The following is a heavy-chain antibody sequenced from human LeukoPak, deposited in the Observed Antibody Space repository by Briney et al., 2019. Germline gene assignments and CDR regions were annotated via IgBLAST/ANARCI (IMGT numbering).Heavy chain of an antibody. J-gene: IGHJ5*02. CDR2: INPNSGGT. V-gene: IGHV1-2*02. Sequence: ASVKVSCKASGYTFTGYYMHWVRLAPGQGLEWMGWINPNSGGTNYAQKFQGRVTMTRDTSISTAYMELSRLRSDDTAVYYCAREADPIAAGWFDPWGQGTLVTVSS. D-gene: IGHD6-13*01. CDR1: GYTFTGYY. CDR3: AREADPIAAGWFDP.